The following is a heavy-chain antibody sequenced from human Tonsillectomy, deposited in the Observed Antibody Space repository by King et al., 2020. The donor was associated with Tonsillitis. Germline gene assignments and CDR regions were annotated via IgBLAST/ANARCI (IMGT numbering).Heavy chain of an antibody. CDR3: AKDQAVVTPNYFEY. CDR2: FSGGGGGT. D-gene: IGHD4-23*01. Sequence: VQLVESGGGLVQPGGSLGLSFAPLVSTFSSHAMSWVGQAPGKGRGGVSSFSGGGGGTFYAGSVKGRFTISRDNSKNKLHLQMNSLRAEDTAVYYCAKDQAVVTPNYFEYWGQGTLVTVSS. CDR1: VSTFSSHA. V-gene: IGHV3-23*04. J-gene: IGHJ4*02.